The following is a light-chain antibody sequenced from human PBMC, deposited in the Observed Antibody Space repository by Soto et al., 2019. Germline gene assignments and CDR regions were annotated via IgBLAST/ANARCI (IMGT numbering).Light chain of an antibody. J-gene: IGKJ4*01. Sequence: DIQMAQTPSSVSASVGDRVTFTCRASQDIDNYLAWYQQKPGKAPKLLIYLASSLQTGVPSRFSDSGSGTDFTLTISSLQPEDFATYFCLQGSDFPLTFGGGTKVEI. CDR1: QDIDNY. CDR2: LAS. V-gene: IGKV1D-12*01. CDR3: LQGSDFPLT.